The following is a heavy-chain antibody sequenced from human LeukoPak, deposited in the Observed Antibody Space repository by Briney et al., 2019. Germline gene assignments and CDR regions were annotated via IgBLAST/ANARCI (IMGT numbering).Heavy chain of an antibody. CDR2: IYSGGST. V-gene: IGHV3-53*01. CDR3: ARLFSGSYLFDY. D-gene: IGHD1-26*01. Sequence: PGGSLRLSCAASGFTVSSNYMSWVRQAPGKGLEWVSVIYSGGSTYYADSVKGRFTISRDNSKNTLYLQMNSLRAEDTAVYYCARLFSGSYLFDYWGQGTLVTVSS. J-gene: IGHJ4*02. CDR1: GFTVSSNY.